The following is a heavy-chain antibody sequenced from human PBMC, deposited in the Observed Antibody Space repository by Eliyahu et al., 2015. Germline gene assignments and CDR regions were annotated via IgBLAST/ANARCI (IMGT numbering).Heavy chain of an antibody. V-gene: IGHV3-9*01. J-gene: IGHJ6*02. D-gene: IGHD3-10*01. CDR3: AKDLYGSGTYYYYYGMDV. CDR1: GFTFXDXA. Sequence: EVQLVESGGGLVQPGRSLRLSCAASGFTFXDXAXHWVRQAPGKGLEWVSGISWNSGSIGYADSVKGRFTISRDNAKNSLYLQMNSLRAEDTALYYCAKDLYGSGTYYYYYGMDVWGQGTTVTVSS. CDR2: ISWNSGSI.